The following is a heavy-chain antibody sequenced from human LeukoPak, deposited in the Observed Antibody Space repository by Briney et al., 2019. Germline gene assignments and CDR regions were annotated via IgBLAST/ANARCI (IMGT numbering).Heavy chain of an antibody. D-gene: IGHD3-22*01. J-gene: IGHJ5*02. Sequence: AASVKVSCKASGGTFSSYAISWVRQAPGQGLEWMGGIIPIFGTANYAQKFQGRVTITTDESTSTAYMELSSLGSEDTAVYYCAREYDSFPFDPWGQGTLVTVSS. CDR2: IIPIFGTA. V-gene: IGHV1-69*05. CDR3: AREYDSFPFDP. CDR1: GGTFSSYA.